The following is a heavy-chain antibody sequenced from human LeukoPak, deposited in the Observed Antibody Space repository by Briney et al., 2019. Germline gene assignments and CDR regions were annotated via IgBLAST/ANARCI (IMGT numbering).Heavy chain of an antibody. CDR1: GYSFTSYW. D-gene: IGHD3-22*01. Sequence: GESLKISCKGSGYSFTSYWIGWVRQMPGKGLEWMGIIYPGDSDTRYSPPFQGQVTISADKSISTAYLQWSSLKASDTAMYYCARVAVTQYYYDSSGYYLYWGQGTLVTVSS. V-gene: IGHV5-51*01. CDR2: IYPGDSDT. CDR3: ARVAVTQYYYDSSGYYLY. J-gene: IGHJ4*02.